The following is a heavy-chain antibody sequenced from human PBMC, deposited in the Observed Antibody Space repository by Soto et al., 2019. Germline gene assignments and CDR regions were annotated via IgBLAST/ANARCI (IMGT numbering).Heavy chain of an antibody. CDR1: GFTFNNFA. Sequence: TGGSLRLSCAASGFTFNNFAMHWVRQAPGKGLEWVAFISYDGTYKYYADSVRGRFTVYRDNSQSTLFLQMNSLKFEDTAVYVCTNEVDVAFSSLQYGMDVWGQGTTVTVSS. V-gene: IGHV3-30*14. J-gene: IGHJ6*02. CDR3: TNEVDVAFSSLQYGMDV. CDR2: ISYDGTYK. D-gene: IGHD5-12*01.